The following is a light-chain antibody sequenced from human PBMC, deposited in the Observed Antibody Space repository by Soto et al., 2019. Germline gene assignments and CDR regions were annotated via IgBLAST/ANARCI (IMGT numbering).Light chain of an antibody. CDR2: KAS. V-gene: IGKV1-5*03. CDR1: PSISSW. CDR3: QQYQSFP. J-gene: IGKJ1*01. Sequence: DIQMTQSHSTLSASVGDRVTITCRASPSISSWVAWYQQKPGKAPRILIYKASLLESGVPSRFSGSGSGTEFTLTINSLQPDDFATYYCQQYQSFPFGQGTKVEIK.